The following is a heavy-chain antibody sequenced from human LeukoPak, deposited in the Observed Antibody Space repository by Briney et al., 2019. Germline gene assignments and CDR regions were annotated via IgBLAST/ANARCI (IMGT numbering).Heavy chain of an antibody. D-gene: IGHD5-24*01. CDR1: GFTSTNFW. CDR3: TGERLAGRFDI. Sequence: PGGSLRLSCAASGFTSTNFWIHWVRQAPGKGLEWVANINQDGSTEQYVGSVKGRFTIFRDNAKNSVYLQMNSLIVDDTAVYYCTGERLAGRFDIWGQGTLVTVSS. J-gene: IGHJ3*02. CDR2: INQDGSTE. V-gene: IGHV3-7*01.